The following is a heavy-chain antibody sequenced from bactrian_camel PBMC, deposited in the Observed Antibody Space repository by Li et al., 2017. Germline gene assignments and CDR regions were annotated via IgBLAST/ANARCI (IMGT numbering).Heavy chain of an antibody. Sequence: QVQLVESGGGSVQAGVSLRLSCAVSISTGSRKCVGWFRQAPGKEREAVAAIYLDGRRYKYGDSGEGRFTISQDNAKATVFLQMNSLKPEDTAMYYCAAARSYCSSDPVAYAYWGQGTQVTVS. D-gene: IGHD3*01. J-gene: IGHJ4*01. CDR1: ISTGSRKC. CDR3: AAARSYCSSDPVAYAY. CDR2: IYLDGRRY. V-gene: IGHV3S53*01.